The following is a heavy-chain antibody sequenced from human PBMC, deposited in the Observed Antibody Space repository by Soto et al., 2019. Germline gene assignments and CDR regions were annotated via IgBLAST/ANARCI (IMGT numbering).Heavy chain of an antibody. Sequence: GGSLRLSCATSGFTFGTYWMTWVRQAPGKGLEWVATIKEDGSEKYYADSLKGRFTISRDNSKNTLYLQMNSLRAEDTAVYYCARDPPPMIVVAMEYYFDYWGQGTLVTVSS. CDR3: ARDPPPMIVVAMEYYFDY. CDR2: IKEDGSEK. J-gene: IGHJ4*02. CDR1: GFTFGTYW. V-gene: IGHV3-7*01. D-gene: IGHD3-22*01.